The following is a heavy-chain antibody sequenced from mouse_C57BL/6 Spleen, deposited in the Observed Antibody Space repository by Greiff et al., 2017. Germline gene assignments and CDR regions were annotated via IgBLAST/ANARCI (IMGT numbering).Heavy chain of an antibody. CDR2: ISYSGST. Sequence: VQLKESGPGMVKPSQSLSLTCTVTGYSITSGYDWHWIRHFPGNKLEWMGYISYSGSTNYNPSLKSRISITHATSKNHFFLKLNSVTTEDTATYYCARGLFPSYYFDYWGQGTTLTVSS. V-gene: IGHV3-1*01. J-gene: IGHJ2*01. CDR1: GYSITSGYD. CDR3: ARGLFPSYYFDY.